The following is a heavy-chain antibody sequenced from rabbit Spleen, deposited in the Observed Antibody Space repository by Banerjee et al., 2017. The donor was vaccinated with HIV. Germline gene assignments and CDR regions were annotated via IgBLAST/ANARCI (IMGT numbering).Heavy chain of an antibody. Sequence: QEQLEESGRGLVKPEGSLTLICKASGFSFSDRDAMCWVRQALGKGLEWVACIYNGDGTTHYASWVNGRFTITRSTSLNTVTLQLNSLTAADTATYFCARGSATMTMVITGYYLSLWGPGTLVTVS. CDR3: ARGSATMTMVITGYYLSL. D-gene: IGHD2-1*01. J-gene: IGHJ4*01. CDR1: GFSFSDRDA. V-gene: IGHV1S47*01. CDR2: IYNGDGTT.